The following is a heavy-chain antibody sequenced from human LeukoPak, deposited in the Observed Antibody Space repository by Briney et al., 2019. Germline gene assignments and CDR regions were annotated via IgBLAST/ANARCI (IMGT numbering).Heavy chain of an antibody. D-gene: IGHD6-25*01. Sequence: GGSLRLSCAASGFAVSSNYMSWVRQAPGKGLEWVSVIYSGGSTYYADSVKGRFTISRDNSKNTLYLQMNSLRAEDTAVYYCARAVRLPLPRTYYFDYWGQGTLVTVSS. CDR1: GFAVSSNY. V-gene: IGHV3-53*01. J-gene: IGHJ4*02. CDR3: ARAVRLPLPRTYYFDY. CDR2: IYSGGST.